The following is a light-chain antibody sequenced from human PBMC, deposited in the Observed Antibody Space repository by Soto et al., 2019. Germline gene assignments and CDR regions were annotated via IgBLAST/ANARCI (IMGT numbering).Light chain of an antibody. CDR1: QSVSSATY. J-gene: IGKJ4*01. CDR2: GAS. CDR3: QQYGDSPLT. V-gene: IGKV3-20*01. Sequence: EIVLTHSPGTLSLSPGERATLSCRASQSVSSATYLAWYQQKPGQAPRLLIYGASSRAAGIPDRFSGSGSGTDFTLTISRLEPEDFALYYCQQYGDSPLTFGGGTKVE.